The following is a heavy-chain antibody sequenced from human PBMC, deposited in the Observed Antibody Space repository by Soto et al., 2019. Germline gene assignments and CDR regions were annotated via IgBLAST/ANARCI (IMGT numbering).Heavy chain of an antibody. CDR2: INAGNGNT. CDR1: GYTFTSYA. V-gene: IGHV1-3*01. CDR3: ARTWFFGVPFDY. D-gene: IGHD3-3*01. J-gene: IGHJ4*02. Sequence: QVQLVQSGAEVKKPGASVKVSCKASGYTFTSYAMHWVRQAPGQRLEWMGWINAGNGNTKYSQKFQGRVTITRDTSASTAYMELSSLISEDTSVYYCARTWFFGVPFDYWGQATLVTVSS.